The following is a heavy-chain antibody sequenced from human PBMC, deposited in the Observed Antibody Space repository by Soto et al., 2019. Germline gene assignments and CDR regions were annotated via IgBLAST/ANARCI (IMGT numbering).Heavy chain of an antibody. J-gene: IGHJ5*02. D-gene: IGHD4-17*01. CDR1: GYTFPSYY. CDR2: INPSGGST. V-gene: IGHV1-46*03. Sequence: ASVKVSCKASGYTFPSYYMHWVRQAPGQGLEWMGIINPSGGSTSYAQKFQGRVTMTRDTSTSTVYMELSSLRSEDTAVYYCARDNPDYRKMNYNWFDPWRQGTLVTVSS. CDR3: ARDNPDYRKMNYNWFDP.